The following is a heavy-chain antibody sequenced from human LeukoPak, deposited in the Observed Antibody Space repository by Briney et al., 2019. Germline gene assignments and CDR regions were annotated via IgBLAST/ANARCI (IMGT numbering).Heavy chain of an antibody. V-gene: IGHV1-2*02. D-gene: IGHD1-26*01. Sequence: ASVKVSCKASGYTFTGYYMHWVRQAPGQGLEWMGWINPNSGGINYAQKFQGRVTMTRDTSISTAYMELSRLRSDDTAVYYCARALRVATRYSGSYGAWGQGTLVTVSS. CDR1: GYTFTGYY. CDR2: INPNSGGI. CDR3: ARALRVATRYSGSYGA. J-gene: IGHJ5*02.